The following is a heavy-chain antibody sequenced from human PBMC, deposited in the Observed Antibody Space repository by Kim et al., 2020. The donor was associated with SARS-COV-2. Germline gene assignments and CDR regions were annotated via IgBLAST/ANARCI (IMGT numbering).Heavy chain of an antibody. Sequence: NPSLMSRVTMSVDTSKNQFSLTLSSVTAADTAVYYCARHRGPYSSSWYDYWGQGTLVTVSS. D-gene: IGHD6-13*01. CDR3: ARHRGPYSSSWYDY. J-gene: IGHJ4*02. V-gene: IGHV4-39*01.